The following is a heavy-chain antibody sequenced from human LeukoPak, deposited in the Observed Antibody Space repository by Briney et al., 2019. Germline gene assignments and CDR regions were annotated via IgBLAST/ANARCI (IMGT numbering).Heavy chain of an antibody. CDR3: ARDYSRASFDP. J-gene: IGHJ5*02. V-gene: IGHV1-2*02. Sequence: ASVKVSCKASGYTFIGYYMHWVRQAPGQGLEWMGWINPNSGAPNYAQKFQGRVTMTRDTSISTSYMELSRLRFDDTAVYYCARDYSRASFDPWGEGTLVTVSS. CDR1: GYTFIGYY. CDR2: INPNSGAP. D-gene: IGHD2-15*01.